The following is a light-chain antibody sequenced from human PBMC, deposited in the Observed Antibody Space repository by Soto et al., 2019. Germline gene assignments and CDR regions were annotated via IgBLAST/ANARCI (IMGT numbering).Light chain of an antibody. CDR3: QQYNNWPPLT. V-gene: IGKV3-15*01. J-gene: IGKJ4*01. CDR1: QSVSSN. Sequence: EVELGRSPATLYVSPGEGATLSCRASQSVSSNLAWYQQKPGQAPRLLIYAASTRATGIPARFSGSGSGTEFTLTISSLQSEDFAVYYCQQYNNWPPLTFGGGTKVDIK. CDR2: AAS.